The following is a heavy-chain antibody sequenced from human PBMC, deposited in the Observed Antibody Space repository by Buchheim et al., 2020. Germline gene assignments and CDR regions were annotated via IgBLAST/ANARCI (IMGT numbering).Heavy chain of an antibody. J-gene: IGHJ4*02. CDR3: TTDYFWRPFDY. CDR1: DFSFSNAW. D-gene: IGHD2/OR15-2a*01. CDR2: IKNKAGGATT. V-gene: IGHV3-15*07. Sequence: EVQLVESGGGLVQPGGSLRLSCAVSDFSFSNAWMNWVRQAPGKGLEWVGRIKNKAGGATTDYGAPVKGRFTISRDDPKNTLYLQMNSLKTEDTAVYYCTTDYFWRPFDYWGQGTL.